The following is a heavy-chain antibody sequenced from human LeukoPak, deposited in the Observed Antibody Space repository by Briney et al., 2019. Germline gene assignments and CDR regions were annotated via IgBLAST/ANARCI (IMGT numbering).Heavy chain of an antibody. D-gene: IGHD6-19*01. CDR1: GFTFSSYN. Sequence: GGSLRLSCAASGFTFSSYNMYWVRQAPGRGLEWVSSLSGGSDHIYYADPVKGRFTISRDNAKNSLYLQMNSLRAEDTAVYYCARIGSGWYWDYWGQGTLVTVPS. J-gene: IGHJ4*02. CDR2: LSGGSDHI. V-gene: IGHV3-21*01. CDR3: ARIGSGWYWDY.